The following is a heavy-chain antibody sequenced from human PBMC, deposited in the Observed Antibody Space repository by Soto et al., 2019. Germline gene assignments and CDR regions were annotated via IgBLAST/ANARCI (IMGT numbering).Heavy chain of an antibody. V-gene: IGHV3-23*01. CDR1: GFTFSSYA. Sequence: EVQLLESGGGLVQPGGPLRLSCAASGFTFSSYAMTWVRQAPGKGLEWVSAITGGGDNTYYADSVKGRFTISRDNFKNTLYLQMDSLRDEDTAIYYRAKGSKGFDYWGQGTLVTVSS. CDR3: AKGSKGFDY. J-gene: IGHJ4*02. D-gene: IGHD2-2*01. CDR2: ITGGGDNT.